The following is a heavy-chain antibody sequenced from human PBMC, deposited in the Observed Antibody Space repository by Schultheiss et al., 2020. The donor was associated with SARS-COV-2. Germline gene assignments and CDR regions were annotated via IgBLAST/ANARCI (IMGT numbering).Heavy chain of an antibody. D-gene: IGHD2-15*01. Sequence: GESLKISCAASGFTFSSYWMSWVRQAPGKGLEWVSAISGSAGSTYYADSVKGRFTISRDNAKNSLYLQMNSLRAEDTAVYYCARDRCSGGSCYSWFDPWGQGTLVTVSS. V-gene: IGHV3-23*01. CDR2: ISGSAGST. J-gene: IGHJ5*02. CDR1: GFTFSSYW. CDR3: ARDRCSGGSCYSWFDP.